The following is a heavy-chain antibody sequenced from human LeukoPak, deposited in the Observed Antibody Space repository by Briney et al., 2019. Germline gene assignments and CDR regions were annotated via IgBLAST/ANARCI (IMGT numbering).Heavy chain of an antibody. D-gene: IGHD6-6*01. V-gene: IGHV1-2*06. CDR3: ARDRRYSSSSGVDY. J-gene: IGHJ4*02. CDR1: GYTFTGYY. Sequence: VASVKVSCKASGYTFTGYYMHWVRQAPGQGLEWMGRINPNSGGTNYAQKFQGRVTMTRDTSISTVYMELSRLRSDDTALYYCARDRRYSSSSGVDYWGQGTLVTVSS. CDR2: INPNSGGT.